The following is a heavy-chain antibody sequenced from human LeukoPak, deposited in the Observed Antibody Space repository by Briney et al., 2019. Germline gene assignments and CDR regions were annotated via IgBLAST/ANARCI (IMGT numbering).Heavy chain of an antibody. Sequence: GGSLRLSCEASGFTFSRYGMSWVRQAPGKGLEWVSAIRGSGGSTYYADSVKGRFTISRDNSKNTLYLQMNSLRAEDTALYYCARGQWLDSLLDYWGQGTLVTVSS. CDR2: IRGSGGST. D-gene: IGHD6-19*01. J-gene: IGHJ4*02. CDR3: ARGQWLDSLLDY. CDR1: GFTFSRYG. V-gene: IGHV3-23*01.